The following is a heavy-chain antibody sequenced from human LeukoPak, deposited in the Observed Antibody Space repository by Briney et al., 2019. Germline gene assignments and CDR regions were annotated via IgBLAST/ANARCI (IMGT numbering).Heavy chain of an antibody. Sequence: ASVKVSCKASGYTFTGYYMHWVRQAPGQGLEWMGWINPNSGGTNYAQKFQGWVTMTRDTSISTAYMELSRLRSDDTAVYYCARGNYYDSSGYDYYYYGMDVWGQGTTVTVSS. CDR3: ARGNYYDSSGYDYYYYGMDV. J-gene: IGHJ6*02. CDR2: INPNSGGT. V-gene: IGHV1-2*04. CDR1: GYTFTGYY. D-gene: IGHD3-22*01.